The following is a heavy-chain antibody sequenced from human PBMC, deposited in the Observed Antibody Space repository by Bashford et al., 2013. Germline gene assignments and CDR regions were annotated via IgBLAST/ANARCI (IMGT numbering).Heavy chain of an antibody. CDR3: ATLVSGSIYRIVGATLNWFDP. D-gene: IGHD1-26*01. CDR2: FDPEDGET. Sequence: VASVKVSCKVSGYTLTELSMHWVRQAPGKGLEWMGGFDPEDGETIYAQKFQGRVTMTEDTSTDTAYMELSSLRSEDTAVYYCATLVSGSIYRIVGATLNWFDPWGQGTLVTVSS. CDR1: GYTLTELS. V-gene: IGHV1-24*01. J-gene: IGHJ5*02.